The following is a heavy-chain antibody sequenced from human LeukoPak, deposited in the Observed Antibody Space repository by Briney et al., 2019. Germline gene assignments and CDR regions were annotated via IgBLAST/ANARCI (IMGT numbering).Heavy chain of an antibody. CDR1: GFTFSSYA. Sequence: QSGGSLRLSCAASGFTFSSYAMHWVRQAPDKGLEWVAATINDGVKKHYADSVRGRFTISRDNSKNTLYLQMNSLRVEDTAVYYCVRDNEFYESNAYYDAFDVWGQGTRATVSS. J-gene: IGHJ3*01. D-gene: IGHD3-22*01. CDR3: VRDNEFYESNAYYDAFDV. V-gene: IGHV3-30*04. CDR2: TINDGVKK.